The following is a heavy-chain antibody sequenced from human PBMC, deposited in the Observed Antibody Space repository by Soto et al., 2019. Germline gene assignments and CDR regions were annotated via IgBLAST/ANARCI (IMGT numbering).Heavy chain of an antibody. CDR2: IYYSGST. J-gene: IGHJ6*02. V-gene: IGHV4-59*01. CDR3: ARDSSEYYDFWSAPGPYYYYGMDV. CDR1: GGSISRYY. D-gene: IGHD3-3*01. Sequence: SETLSLTCTVSGGSISRYYWSWIRQPPGKGLEWIGYIYYSGSTNYNPSLKSRVTISVDTSKNQFSLKLSSVTAADTAVYYCARDSSEYYDFWSAPGPYYYYGMDVWGQGTTVTVSS.